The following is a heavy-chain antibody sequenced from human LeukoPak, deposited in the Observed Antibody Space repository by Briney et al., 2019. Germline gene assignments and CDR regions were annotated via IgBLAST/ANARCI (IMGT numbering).Heavy chain of an antibody. CDR2: INPSGGST. Sequence: EASVTVSCKASGYTFTSYYMHWVRQAPGQGLEWMGIINPSGGSTSYAQKFQGRVTMTRDTSTSTVYMELSSLRSEDTAVYYCARDSSGWAFDYWGQGTLVTVPS. D-gene: IGHD6-19*01. J-gene: IGHJ4*02. CDR3: ARDSSGWAFDY. CDR1: GYTFTSYY. V-gene: IGHV1-46*01.